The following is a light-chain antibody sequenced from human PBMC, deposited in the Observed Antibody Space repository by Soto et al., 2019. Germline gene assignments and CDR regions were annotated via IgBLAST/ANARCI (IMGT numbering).Light chain of an antibody. Sequence: QSVLTQPPSASGTPGQRVTISCSGSTSNIVTNTVNWYQQLPGTAPKLLIYTNDQRPSGVPDRFSGSKSGTSASLAISGLRSDDEADYYCASLDDSLNGPVFGGGTKLTVL. J-gene: IGLJ2*01. CDR2: TND. V-gene: IGLV1-44*01. CDR3: ASLDDSLNGPV. CDR1: TSNIVTNT.